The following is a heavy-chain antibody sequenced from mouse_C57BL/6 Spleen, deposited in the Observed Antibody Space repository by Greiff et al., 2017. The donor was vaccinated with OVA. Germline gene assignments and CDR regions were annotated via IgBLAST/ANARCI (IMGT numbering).Heavy chain of an antibody. J-gene: IGHJ4*01. CDR3: AREIGSNHGAMDY. D-gene: IGHD2-5*01. CDR2: INYDGSST. CDR1: GFTFSDYY. V-gene: IGHV5-16*01. Sequence: EVKLMESEGGLVQPGSSMKLSCTASGFTFSDYYMAWVRQAPEKGLEWVANINYDGSSTYYLDSLKSRFIISRDNAKNILYLQMSSLKSEDTAAYYCAREIGSNHGAMDYWGQGTSVTVSS.